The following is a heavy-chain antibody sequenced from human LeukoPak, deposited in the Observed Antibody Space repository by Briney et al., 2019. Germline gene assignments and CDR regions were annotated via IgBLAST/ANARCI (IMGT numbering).Heavy chain of an antibody. J-gene: IGHJ4*02. CDR2: IIPIFGTA. CDR3: ARGVVVPAAMVGVGFFDY. Sequence: ASVKVSCKASGGTFSSYAISWVRQAPGQGLEWMGGIIPIFGTANYAQKFQGRVTITADESTSTAYMELSSLRSEDTAVYYCARGVVVPAAMVGVGFFDYWGQGTLVTVSS. CDR1: GGTFSSYA. V-gene: IGHV1-69*01. D-gene: IGHD2-2*01.